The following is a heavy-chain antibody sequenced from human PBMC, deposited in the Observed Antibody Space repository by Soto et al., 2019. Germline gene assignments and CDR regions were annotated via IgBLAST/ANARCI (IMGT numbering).Heavy chain of an antibody. V-gene: IGHV3-21*01. J-gene: IGHJ4*02. D-gene: IGHD2-15*01. CDR2: ISGSSDYR. CDR1: RFAFTSYT. CDR3: ARERGGYSSDF. Sequence: GSLRLSSAASRFAFTSYTMTCVRRAPGKGREGVSSISGSSDYRNYACSGKGRFTITRDNAKNTLYLQMNSLRAEDTAVYYCARERGGYSSDFWGQGTLVTVSS.